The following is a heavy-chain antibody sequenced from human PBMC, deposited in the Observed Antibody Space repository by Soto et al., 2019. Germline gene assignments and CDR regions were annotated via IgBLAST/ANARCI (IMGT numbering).Heavy chain of an antibody. CDR1: GFTFSSDA. V-gene: IGHV3-23*01. J-gene: IGHJ4*02. Sequence: GGSLRLSCGASGFTFSSDAMSWVRQAPWKGLEWVSAISGSGGSTYYADSVKGRFTISRDNSKNTLYLQMNSLRAEDTAVYYCAKNSPYGSGSYYTPTQFDYWGQGTLVTVSS. CDR2: ISGSGGST. D-gene: IGHD3-10*01. CDR3: AKNSPYGSGSYYTPTQFDY.